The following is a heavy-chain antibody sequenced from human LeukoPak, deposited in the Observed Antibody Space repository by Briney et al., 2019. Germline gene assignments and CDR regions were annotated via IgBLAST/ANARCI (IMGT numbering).Heavy chain of an antibody. Sequence: GGSLRLSCAASGFTFSSYGMTWVRQAPGKGLEWVSSISSTGGTTYYADSVKGRSTISRDNSKNTLYLQMNSLRAEDTAIYYCAKNGDRGAYCTGGTCYPYFYYYMDVWGKGTTVTI. V-gene: IGHV3-23*01. CDR1: GFTFSSYG. CDR2: ISSTGGTT. J-gene: IGHJ6*03. D-gene: IGHD2-15*01. CDR3: AKNGDRGAYCTGGTCYPYFYYYMDV.